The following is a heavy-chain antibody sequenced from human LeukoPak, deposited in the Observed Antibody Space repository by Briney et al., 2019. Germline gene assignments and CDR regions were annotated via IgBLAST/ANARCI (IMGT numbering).Heavy chain of an antibody. V-gene: IGHV3-11*01. D-gene: IGHD5-24*01. Sequence: GGSLRLSCAASEFTFSDYYMSWIRQAPGKGLDWVSYISGSGNTIYYADSVKGRFTISRDNAKNSLYLQMNSLRAEDTAVYYCAKHQMDRLDVWGKGTTVTISS. CDR1: EFTFSDYY. CDR3: AKHQMDRLDV. J-gene: IGHJ6*04. CDR2: ISGSGNTI.